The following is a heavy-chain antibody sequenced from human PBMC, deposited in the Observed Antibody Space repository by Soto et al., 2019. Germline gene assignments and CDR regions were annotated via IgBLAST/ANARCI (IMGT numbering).Heavy chain of an antibody. CDR1: GGTFSSET. V-gene: IGHV1-69*02. CDR3: SSWFDP. CDR2: IIPMLGIA. J-gene: IGHJ5*02. Sequence: QVQLVQSGAEVKKPGSSVKVSCKASGGTFSSETISWVRQAPGQGLEWMGRIIPMLGIANYEQRLQGRVTFTADKSTSTVYMELSSLRSEDTAIYYCSSWFDPWGQGTLVTVSS.